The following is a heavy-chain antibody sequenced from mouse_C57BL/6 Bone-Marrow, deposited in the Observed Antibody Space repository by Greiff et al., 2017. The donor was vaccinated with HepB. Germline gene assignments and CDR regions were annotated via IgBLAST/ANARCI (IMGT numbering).Heavy chain of an antibody. CDR1: GYTFTGYW. CDR3: AEWGTGQLRLYAMDF. D-gene: IGHD3-2*02. CDR2: ILPGSGST. V-gene: IGHV1-9*01. Sequence: VKLMESGAELMKPGASVKLSCKATGYTFTGYWIEWVKQRPGHGLEWIGEILPGSGSTNYNEKFKGKATFTVDTSSNTAYMQLSSLTTEDSAIYYWAEWGTGQLRLYAMDFWGRGTSVTVSS. J-gene: IGHJ4*01.